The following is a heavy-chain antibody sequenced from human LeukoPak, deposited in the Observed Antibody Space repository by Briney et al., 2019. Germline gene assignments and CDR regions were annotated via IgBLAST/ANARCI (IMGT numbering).Heavy chain of an antibody. CDR2: INPSGGST. Sequence: GASVKVSCKASGYTFTSYYMHWVRQAPGQGLEWMGIINPSGGSTSYPQKFQGRVTMTRDTSTSTVYMELSSLRSEDTAVHYCARVLTYYDILTGYSTYYFDYWGQGTLVTVSS. CDR1: GYTFTSYY. CDR3: ARVLTYYDILTGYSTYYFDY. D-gene: IGHD3-9*01. J-gene: IGHJ4*02. V-gene: IGHV1-46*01.